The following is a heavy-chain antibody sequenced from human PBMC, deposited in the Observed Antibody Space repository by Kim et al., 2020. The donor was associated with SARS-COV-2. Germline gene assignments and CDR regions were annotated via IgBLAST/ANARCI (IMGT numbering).Heavy chain of an antibody. J-gene: IGHJ4*02. CDR3: AKDSKEGYSSSWLDY. V-gene: IGHV3-9*01. CDR1: GFTFDDYA. CDR2: ISWNSGSI. Sequence: GGSLRLSCAASGFTFDDYAMHWVRQAPGKGLEWVSGISWNSGSIGYADSVKGRFTISRDNAKNSLYLQMNSLRAEDTALYYCAKDSKEGYSSSWLDYWGQGTLVAVSS. D-gene: IGHD6-13*01.